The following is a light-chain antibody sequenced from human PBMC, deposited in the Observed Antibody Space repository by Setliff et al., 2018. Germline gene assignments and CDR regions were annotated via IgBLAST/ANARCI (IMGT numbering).Light chain of an antibody. Sequence: QSVLTQPASASGSPGQSITISCTGTSSDVGVYNSVSWYQQHPGKAPKLMIYEVSNRPSGISSRFSGSKSGNTASLTISGLQAEDEADYYCSSHTTSSTWVFGGGTKVTVL. V-gene: IGLV2-14*01. CDR1: SSDVGVYNS. CDR3: SSHTTSSTWV. CDR2: EVS. J-gene: IGLJ3*02.